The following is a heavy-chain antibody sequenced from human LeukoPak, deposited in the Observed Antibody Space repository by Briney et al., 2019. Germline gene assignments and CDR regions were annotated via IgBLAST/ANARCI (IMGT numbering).Heavy chain of an antibody. CDR1: GGSISTSNYY. Sequence: SETLSPTCTVSGGSISTSNYYWGWIRQPPGKGLEWIGNIFYSGSTYYSPSLRSRVTISLDTSRNQFSLEMTSVTAADTAVYYCARSEINDYSRYWGQGILVVVSS. CDR2: IFYSGST. V-gene: IGHV4-39*07. J-gene: IGHJ4*02. D-gene: IGHD4-11*01. CDR3: ARSEINDYSRY.